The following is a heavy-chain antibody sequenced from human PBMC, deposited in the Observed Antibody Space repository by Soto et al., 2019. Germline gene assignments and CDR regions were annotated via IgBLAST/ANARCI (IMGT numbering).Heavy chain of an antibody. Sequence: KGLGWIGSIYDSGSTYYNPSRSSRVTISEDTSKHQFSLKLSSVTAADTAVYYCASGSCHYDSSGDYDYRGQGTLGT. V-gene: IGHV4-30-4*01. CDR3: ASGSCHYDSSGDYDY. CDR2: IYDSGST. J-gene: IGHJ4*02. D-gene: IGHD3-22*01.